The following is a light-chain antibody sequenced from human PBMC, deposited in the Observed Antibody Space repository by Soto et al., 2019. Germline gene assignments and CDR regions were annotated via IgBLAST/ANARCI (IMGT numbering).Light chain of an antibody. CDR2: SNN. CDR3: ASWDDTLGAVI. Sequence: QSVLTQPLSASGTPGQKVFISCSGSSSNIGGTNYAYWYQQLPGAAPKLLMHSNNLRPSGVPERISGSKFGTAASLAISGLRSEDEAVYYCASWDDTLGAVIFGGGTKVTV. J-gene: IGLJ2*01. CDR1: SSNIGGTNY. V-gene: IGLV1-47*02.